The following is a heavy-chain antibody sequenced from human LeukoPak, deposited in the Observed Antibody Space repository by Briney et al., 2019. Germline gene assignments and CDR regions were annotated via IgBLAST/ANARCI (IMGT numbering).Heavy chain of an antibody. CDR2: IYTSGST. Sequence: NPSQTLSLTCTVSGGSISSGSYYWSWIRQPAGKGLEWIGRIYTSGSTNYNPSLKSRVTISVDTSKNQFSLKLSSVTAADTAVYYCASVYCSSTSCHYYSDYWGQGTLVTVSS. J-gene: IGHJ4*02. CDR1: GGSISSGSYY. CDR3: ASVYCSSTSCHYYSDY. V-gene: IGHV4-61*02. D-gene: IGHD2-2*01.